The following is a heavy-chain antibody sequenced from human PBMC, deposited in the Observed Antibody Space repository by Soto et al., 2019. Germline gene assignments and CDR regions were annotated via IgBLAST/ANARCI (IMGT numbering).Heavy chain of an antibody. CDR1: GGTFSSYA. D-gene: IGHD3-22*01. CDR3: ARAASGGYYYDAFDI. Sequence: GVSVTVSCKASGGTFSSYAISWVRQPPGQGLEWMGGIIPIFGTANYAQKYEGRVTITADEATSTAYMELSSLRSEDTAVYYCARAASGGYYYDAFDIWGQGTMVTVS. J-gene: IGHJ3*02. V-gene: IGHV1-69*13. CDR2: IIPIFGTA.